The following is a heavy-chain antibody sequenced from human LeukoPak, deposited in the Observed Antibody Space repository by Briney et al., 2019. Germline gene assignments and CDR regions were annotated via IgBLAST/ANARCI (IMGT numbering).Heavy chain of an antibody. CDR3: ARDLGGSYSHGMDV. V-gene: IGHV3-21*01. D-gene: IGHD1-26*01. CDR2: ISSSSSYI. Sequence: GGSLRLSCAASGFTFSSYSMNWVRQAPGKVLEWVSSISSSSSYIYYADSVKGRFTISRDNAKNSLYLQMNSLRAEDTAVYYCARDLGGSYSHGMDVWGQGTTVTVSS. CDR1: GFTFSSYS. J-gene: IGHJ6*02.